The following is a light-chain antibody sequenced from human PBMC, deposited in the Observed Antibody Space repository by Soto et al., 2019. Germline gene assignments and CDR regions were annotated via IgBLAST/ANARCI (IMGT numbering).Light chain of an antibody. CDR1: QGISSA. Sequence: AIQLTQSPSSLSASVGDRVTITCRASQGISSALAWYQQKPGKAPKLLIYDASSLESGVPSRFSGSGSGTDFTLTISSLQPEDFATYYCHQFNSYLYTFGQGTKLEIK. J-gene: IGKJ2*01. V-gene: IGKV1-13*02. CDR2: DAS. CDR3: HQFNSYLYT.